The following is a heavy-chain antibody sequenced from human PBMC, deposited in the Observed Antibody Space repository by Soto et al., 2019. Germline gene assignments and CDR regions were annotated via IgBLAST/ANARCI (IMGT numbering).Heavy chain of an antibody. CDR1: GFTFSSYA. Sequence: GGSLRLSCAASGFTFSSYAMSWVRQAPGKGLEWVSAISGSGGSTYYADSVKGRFTISRDNSKNTLYLQMNSLRAEDTAVYYCAKEPVEMATIPWYFDLWGRGTLVTVSS. D-gene: IGHD5-12*01. CDR2: ISGSGGST. CDR3: AKEPVEMATIPWYFDL. J-gene: IGHJ2*01. V-gene: IGHV3-23*01.